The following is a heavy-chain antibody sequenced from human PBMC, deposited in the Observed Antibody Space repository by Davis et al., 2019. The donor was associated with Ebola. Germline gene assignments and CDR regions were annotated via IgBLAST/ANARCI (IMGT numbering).Heavy chain of an antibody. CDR3: ARDPGSSSFDY. CDR1: GFTFNGYP. J-gene: IGHJ4*02. V-gene: IGHV3-48*02. D-gene: IGHD6-6*01. CDR2: ISKTGTTI. Sequence: GESLKISCAASGFTFNGYPMYWVRQAPGKGLEWLSYISKTGTTIYYADSVKGRFTISRDTATNSLYLQMDSLRDEDTAVYYCARDPGSSSFDYWGQGSLVTVSS.